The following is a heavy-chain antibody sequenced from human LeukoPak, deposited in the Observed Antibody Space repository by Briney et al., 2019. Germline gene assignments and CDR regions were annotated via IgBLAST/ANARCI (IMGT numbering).Heavy chain of an antibody. CDR3: ARGMSILTDFDY. J-gene: IGHJ4*02. V-gene: IGHV4-30-2*01. D-gene: IGHD3-9*01. CDR2: IYHSGST. CDR1: GGSISSGGYS. Sequence: SETLSLTCAVSGGSISSGGYSWSWIRQPPGKGLEWIGYIYHSGSTYYNPSLKSRVTISIDRSKNQFSLKVTSVTAADTAVYYCARGMSILTDFDYWGQGTLITVSS.